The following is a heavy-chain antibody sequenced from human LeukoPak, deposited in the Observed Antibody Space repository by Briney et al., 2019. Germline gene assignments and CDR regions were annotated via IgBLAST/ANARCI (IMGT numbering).Heavy chain of an antibody. CDR1: GGSVGSRAYY. CDR3: ASEDLAVAGNFYY. V-gene: IGHV4-61*02. CDR2: IYTDGSS. D-gene: IGHD6-19*01. J-gene: IGHJ4*02. Sequence: SETLSLTCTVSGGSVGSRAYYWSWIRQPAGKGLEYIGRIYTDGSSNHNPSLKSRVSISMDRSNNQFSLILMSVTAADTGVYYCASEDLAVAGNFYYWGQGALVTVSS.